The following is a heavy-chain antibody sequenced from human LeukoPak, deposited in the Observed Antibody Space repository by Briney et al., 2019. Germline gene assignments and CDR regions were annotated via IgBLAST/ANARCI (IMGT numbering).Heavy chain of an antibody. D-gene: IGHD3-22*01. CDR3: ARGSRVYDRSGFHTWHDY. Sequence: KPSETLSLTCTVSGASINNYYWSWVRQPPLKGLEWIGYTYSTGDTSYNPSLESRVSISMHTSNNHFSLEITSVTAADTAVYYCARGSRVYDRSGFHTWHDYWGHGTLVTVSS. V-gene: IGHV4-59*01. CDR1: GASINNYY. CDR2: TYSTGDT. J-gene: IGHJ4*03.